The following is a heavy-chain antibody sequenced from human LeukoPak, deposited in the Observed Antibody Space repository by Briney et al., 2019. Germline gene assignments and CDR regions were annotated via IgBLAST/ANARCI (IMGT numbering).Heavy chain of an antibody. D-gene: IGHD1-26*01. CDR2: ISYDGSNK. J-gene: IGHJ4*02. CDR3: AREVARELLDY. CDR1: GFTFSSYA. Sequence: GGSLRLSCAASGFTFSSYAMHWVRQAPGKGLEWVAVISYDGSNKYYADSVKGRFTISRDNSKNTLYLQMNSLRAEDTAVYCCAREVARELLDYWGQGTLVTVSS. V-gene: IGHV3-30-3*01.